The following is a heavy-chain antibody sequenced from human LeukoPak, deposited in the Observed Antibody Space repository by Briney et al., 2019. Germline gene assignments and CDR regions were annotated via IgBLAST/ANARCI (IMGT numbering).Heavy chain of an antibody. V-gene: IGHV3-23*01. Sequence: GGSLRLSCAASGFTFSSYAMSWVRQAPGKGLEWVSAISGSGGSTYYADSVKGRFTISRDNSKNTLYLQMNSLRAEDTAVYYCARMGDYYYYYGMDVWGQGTTVTVSS. CDR2: ISGSGGST. CDR3: ARMGDYYYYYGMDV. D-gene: IGHD3-16*01. CDR1: GFTFSSYA. J-gene: IGHJ6*02.